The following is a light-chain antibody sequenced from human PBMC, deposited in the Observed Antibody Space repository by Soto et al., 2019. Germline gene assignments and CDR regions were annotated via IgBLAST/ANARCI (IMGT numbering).Light chain of an antibody. J-gene: IGLJ3*02. CDR3: SSYTSNMTHPHWV. Sequence: QSALTQPASVSGSPGQSITISCTGTSSDVGGYNYVSWYQHHPGKAPKFMIYEVSHRPSGVSNRFSGSKSGNTASLTISGLQAEDEADYYCSSYTSNMTHPHWVFGGGTKLTVL. V-gene: IGLV2-14*01. CDR1: SSDVGGYNY. CDR2: EVS.